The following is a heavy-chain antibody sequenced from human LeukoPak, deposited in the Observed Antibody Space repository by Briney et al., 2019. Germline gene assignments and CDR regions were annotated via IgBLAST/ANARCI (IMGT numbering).Heavy chain of an antibody. D-gene: IGHD4-11*01. J-gene: IGHJ4*02. CDR2: VGGSGEST. CDR3: ARDRSRLPWY. CDR1: GFTFGSYA. V-gene: IGHV3-23*01. Sequence: GGSLRLSCAASGFTFGSYAMSWVRQAPGKGLEWVSAVGGSGESTYYVDSVKGRFTISRDNSKNTLYLQMNSLRAEDTAVYYCARDRSRLPWYWGQGTLVTVSS.